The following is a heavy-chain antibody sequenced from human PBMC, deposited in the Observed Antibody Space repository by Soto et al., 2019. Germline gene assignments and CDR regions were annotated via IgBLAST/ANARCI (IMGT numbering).Heavy chain of an antibody. V-gene: IGHV3-9*01. D-gene: IGHD1-1*01. CDR3: AKDLDNDFDAFDI. Sequence: DVQLVESGGGWVQPGRSLRLSCAASGFTFDDYAMHWVRQAPGKGLEWVSGISWNSGSIGYAGYVKGRFIISRDNAKSSLYLQMNSLRAEDTALDYCAKDLDNDFDAFDIWGQGTMVTVSS. CDR2: ISWNSGSI. CDR1: GFTFDDYA. J-gene: IGHJ3*02.